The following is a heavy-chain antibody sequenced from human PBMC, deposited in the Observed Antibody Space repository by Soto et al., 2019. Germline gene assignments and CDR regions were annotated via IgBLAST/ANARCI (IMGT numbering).Heavy chain of an antibody. CDR1: GGSISNYY. Sequence: QVHLQESGPRLVKPSETLSLTCTVSGGSISNYYWSWIRHPPGRGLEWIGHIFYRGSTNYNPALKRRVNISVDTSKSQFSLKLSSVTAADTAVYYCAKDSGYNYGYFRWFDPWGQGTLVTVSS. J-gene: IGHJ5*02. CDR2: IFYRGST. CDR3: AKDSGYNYGYFRWFDP. V-gene: IGHV4-59*01. D-gene: IGHD5-18*01.